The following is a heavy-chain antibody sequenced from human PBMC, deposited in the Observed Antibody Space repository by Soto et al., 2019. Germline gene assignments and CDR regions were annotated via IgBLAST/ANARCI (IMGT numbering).Heavy chain of an antibody. Sequence: GGSLRLSCAASGFTFSSYSMNWVRQAPGKGLEWVSSISSSSSYIYYADSVKGRFTISRDNAKNSLYLQMNSLRAEDTAVYYCDRHRRRSSWYRHVPDGMDVWGQGTTVTVSS. D-gene: IGHD6-13*01. CDR2: ISSSSSYI. V-gene: IGHV3-21*01. CDR3: DRHRRRSSWYRHVPDGMDV. J-gene: IGHJ6*02. CDR1: GFTFSSYS.